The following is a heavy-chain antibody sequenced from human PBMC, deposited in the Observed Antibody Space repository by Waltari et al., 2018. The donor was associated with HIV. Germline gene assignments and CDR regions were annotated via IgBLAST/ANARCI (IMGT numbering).Heavy chain of an antibody. CDR1: KFRLSTYD. Sequence: EVQLLESGGGLVQPGGSLRLSCAASKFRLSTYDMSWFRQAPGKGLEWVSSISGDGITTYYADSVKGRLTISRDNSKNTLSLQMSSLRGEDTAVYYCAKGVAYDLLTGFSPLDYWGQGTLVTVSS. D-gene: IGHD3-9*01. CDR3: AKGVAYDLLTGFSPLDY. CDR2: ISGDGITT. V-gene: IGHV3-23*01. J-gene: IGHJ4*02.